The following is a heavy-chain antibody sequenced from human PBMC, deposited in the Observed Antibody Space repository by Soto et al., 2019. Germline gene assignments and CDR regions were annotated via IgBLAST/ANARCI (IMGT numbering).Heavy chain of an antibody. CDR1: GGSFSGYY. V-gene: IGHV4-34*01. CDR3: ARTHGGFDP. Sequence: SETLSLTCAVYGGSFSGYYWSWIRQPPGKGLEWIGEINHSGSTNYNPSLKSRVTISVDTSKNQFSLKLSSVTAADTAVYYCARTHGGFDPWGQGTLVTVSS. CDR2: INHSGST. D-gene: IGHD4-17*01. J-gene: IGHJ5*02.